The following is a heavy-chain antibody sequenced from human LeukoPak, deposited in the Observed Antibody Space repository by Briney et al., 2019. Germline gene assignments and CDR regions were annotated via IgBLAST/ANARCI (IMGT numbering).Heavy chain of an antibody. Sequence: PGGSLRLSCAASGFTFSSYGMHWVRQAPGKGLEWVAFIRYDGSNKYYADSVKGRFTISRDNSKNTLYLQMNSLRAEDTAVYYCARDGPLLRFLEWPGGYYYYYMDVWGKGTTVTVSS. J-gene: IGHJ6*03. CDR2: IRYDGSNK. D-gene: IGHD3-3*01. CDR3: ARDGPLLRFLEWPGGYYYYYMDV. CDR1: GFTFSSYG. V-gene: IGHV3-30*02.